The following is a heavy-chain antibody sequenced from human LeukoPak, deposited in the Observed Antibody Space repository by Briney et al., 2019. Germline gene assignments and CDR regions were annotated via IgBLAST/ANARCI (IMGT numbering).Heavy chain of an antibody. J-gene: IGHJ6*02. CDR1: GFTFNSYI. Sequence: GGSLRLSCAASGFTFNSYIMNWARQAPGKGLEWVSSISSSSSYIFYADSVKGRFTISRDNAKNSLYLQMSSLRAEDTALYYCSTGDFGNGMAVWGQGTTVTVSS. V-gene: IGHV3-21*01. CDR3: STGDFGNGMAV. CDR2: ISSSSSYI. D-gene: IGHD3-10*01.